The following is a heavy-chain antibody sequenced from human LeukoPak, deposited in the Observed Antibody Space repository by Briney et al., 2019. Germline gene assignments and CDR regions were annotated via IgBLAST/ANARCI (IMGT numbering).Heavy chain of an antibody. J-gene: IGHJ5*02. D-gene: IGHD6-6*01. CDR3: ARGADRGSSSHWFDP. V-gene: IGHV1-46*01. CDR1: GYTFTSYY. Sequence: ASVKVSCKASGYTFTSYYMHWVRQAPGQGLEWMGIINPSGGSTSYAQKFQGRVTMTRGTSTSTVYMELSSLRSEDTAVYYCARGADRGSSSHWFDPWGQGTLVTAAS. CDR2: INPSGGST.